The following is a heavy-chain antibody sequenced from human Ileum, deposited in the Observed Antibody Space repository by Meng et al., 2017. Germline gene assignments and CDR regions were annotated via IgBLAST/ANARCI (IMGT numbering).Heavy chain of an antibody. CDR1: GGPIRSGDYY. D-gene: IGHD3-3*01. CDR3: ARENTIFGVVWGSWFDP. CDR2: IYYSGST. Sequence: QVQLPESGPGPVKPSQTPFPTRTVPGGPIRSGDYYWSWIRQPPGKGLEWIGYIYYSGSTYYNPSLKSRVTISVDTSKNQFSLKLSSVTAADTAVYYCARENTIFGVVWGSWFDPCGQGTLVTVSS. J-gene: IGHJ5*02. V-gene: IGHV4-30-4*01.